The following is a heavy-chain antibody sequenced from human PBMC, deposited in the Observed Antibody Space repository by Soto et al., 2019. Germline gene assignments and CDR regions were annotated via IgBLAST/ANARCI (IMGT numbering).Heavy chain of an antibody. CDR2: TYYRSKWYN. V-gene: IGHV6-1*01. Sequence: SQTLSLTCAISGDSVSSNSAAWNWIRQSPSRGLEWLGRTYYRSKWYNDYAVSVKSRITINPDTSKNQFSLQLNSVTPEDTAVYYCAIGLGVGQHGYYYYGMDVWGQGTTVTVSS. CDR1: GDSVSSNSAA. D-gene: IGHD3-10*01. CDR3: AIGLGVGQHGYYYYGMDV. J-gene: IGHJ6*02.